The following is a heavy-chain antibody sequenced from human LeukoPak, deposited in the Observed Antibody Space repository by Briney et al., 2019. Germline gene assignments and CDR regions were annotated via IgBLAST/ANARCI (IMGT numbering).Heavy chain of an antibody. Sequence: PSETLSLTCAVYGGSFSGYYWSWIRQPPGKGLEWIGEINHSGSTNYNPSLKSRVTISVDTSKNQFSLKLNSVTAADTAVYYCASILDGMDVWGQGTAVSVSS. CDR2: INHSGST. CDR3: ASILDGMDV. J-gene: IGHJ6*02. V-gene: IGHV4-34*01. CDR1: GGSFSGYY.